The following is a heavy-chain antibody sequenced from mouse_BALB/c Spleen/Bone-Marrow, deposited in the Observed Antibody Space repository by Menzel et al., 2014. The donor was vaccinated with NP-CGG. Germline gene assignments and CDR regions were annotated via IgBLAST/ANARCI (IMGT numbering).Heavy chain of an antibody. CDR3: ARGRIYYDYDVGDY. CDR2: ISDGGSYT. V-gene: IGHV5-4*02. CDR1: GFTFSDYY. J-gene: IGHJ2*01. D-gene: IGHD2-4*01. Sequence: DVKLVESGGGLVKPGGSLKLSCAASGFTFSDYYMYWVRQTPEKRLEWVATISDGGSYTYYPDSVKGRFTISRDSAKNNLYLQMSSLKSEDTAMYYCARGRIYYDYDVGDYWGQGTTLTVSS.